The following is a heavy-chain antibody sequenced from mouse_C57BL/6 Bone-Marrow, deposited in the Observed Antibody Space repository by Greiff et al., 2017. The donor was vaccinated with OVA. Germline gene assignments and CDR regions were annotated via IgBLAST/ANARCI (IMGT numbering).Heavy chain of an antibody. CDR2: ISSGRSTI. D-gene: IGHD1-1*01. J-gene: IGHJ4*01. V-gene: IGHV5-17*01. CDR1: GFTFSDYG. CDR3: ARRALRAMDY. Sequence: EVMLVESGGGLVKPGGSLKLSCAASGFTFSDYGMHWVRQAPEKGLEWVAYISSGRSTIYYADTVKGRFTISRDNAKNTLFLQMTSLRSEDTAMYYGARRALRAMDYWGQGTSVTVSS.